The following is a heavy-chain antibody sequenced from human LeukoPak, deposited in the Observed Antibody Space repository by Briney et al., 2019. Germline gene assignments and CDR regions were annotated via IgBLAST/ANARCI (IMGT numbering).Heavy chain of an antibody. D-gene: IGHD5-18*01. Sequence: GASVKVSCKASGYTFTSYDISWVRQATGQGLEWMGWMNPNSGNTGYAQKFQGRVTMTRNTSISTAYMELSSLRSEDTAVYYCARRIQLWSIYNWFDPWGQGTLVTVSS. CDR2: MNPNSGNT. J-gene: IGHJ5*02. CDR3: ARRIQLWSIYNWFDP. V-gene: IGHV1-8*01. CDR1: GYTFTSYD.